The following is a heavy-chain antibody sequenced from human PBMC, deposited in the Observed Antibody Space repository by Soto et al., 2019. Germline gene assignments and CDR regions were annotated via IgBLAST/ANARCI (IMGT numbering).Heavy chain of an antibody. J-gene: IGHJ4*02. CDR2: IKQDGSEK. D-gene: IGHD6-19*01. Sequence: PGGSLRISCAASGFTFSSYWMSWVRQAPGKGLEWVANIKQDGSEKYYVDSVKGRFTISRDNAKNSLYLQMNSLRAEDTAVYYWARDHQDWLVMEHYFDYWGQGTLVTVSS. CDR3: ARDHQDWLVMEHYFDY. V-gene: IGHV3-7*01. CDR1: GFTFSSYW.